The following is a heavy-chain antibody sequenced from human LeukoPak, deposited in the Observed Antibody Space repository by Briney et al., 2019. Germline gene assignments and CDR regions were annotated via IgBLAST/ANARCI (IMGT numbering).Heavy chain of an antibody. CDR3: ARDGDFQAYSGSYFFQH. Sequence: AGGSLRLSCAASGFTFSSYGMHWVRQAPGKGLEWVAGIWYDGSNKYYADSVKGRFTISRYNSKNTLYLQMNSLRAEDTAVYYCARDGDFQAYSGSYFFQHWGQGTLVTVSS. J-gene: IGHJ1*01. D-gene: IGHD1-26*01. CDR2: IWYDGSNK. CDR1: GFTFSSYG. V-gene: IGHV3-33*01.